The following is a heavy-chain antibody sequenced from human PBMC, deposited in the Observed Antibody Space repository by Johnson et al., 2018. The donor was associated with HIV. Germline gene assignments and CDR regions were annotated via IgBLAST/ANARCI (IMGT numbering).Heavy chain of an antibody. Sequence: QMQLVESGGGLVQPGGSLRLSCAGSGFTFSDHAMGWVRQAPGKGLEWVAVIWYDGSNKYYADSVKGRFTISRDNSKNTLYLQMNSLRAEDTAVYYCAKDGEYSSPGAFDIWG. CDR1: GFTFSDHA. D-gene: IGHD6-6*01. CDR2: IWYDGSNK. J-gene: IGHJ3*02. V-gene: IGHV3-33*06. CDR3: AKDGEYSSPGAFDI.